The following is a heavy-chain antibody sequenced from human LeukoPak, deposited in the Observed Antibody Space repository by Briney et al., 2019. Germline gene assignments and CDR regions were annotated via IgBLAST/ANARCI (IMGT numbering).Heavy chain of an antibody. D-gene: IGHD6-6*01. CDR3: TRDGEYSSSSVSHWGYYYMDV. J-gene: IGHJ6*03. CDR1: GFTFGDYA. Sequence: GGSLRLSCTASGFTFGDYAMGWVRQAPGKGLEWVGFIRSKADGGTTEYAASVKGRFTISRDDSKSIAYLQMNSLKTEDTAVYYCTRDGEYSSSSVSHWGYYYMDVWGKGTTVTVSS. V-gene: IGHV3-49*04. CDR2: IRSKADGGTT.